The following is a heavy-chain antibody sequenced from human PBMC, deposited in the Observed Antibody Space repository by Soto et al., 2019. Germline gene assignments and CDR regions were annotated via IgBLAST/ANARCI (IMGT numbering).Heavy chain of an antibody. V-gene: IGHV1-69*06. D-gene: IGHD3-22*01. Sequence: QVQLVQPGAEVKQPGSSVKVSCRVSGGSFNIYSISCVRQAPGQSLEWLGGIIPMLGRPSYAQGFKDRVIITADKSATPAFMELSSLRSDDTAVYYCAREMSRYDRSGYYRPDDWGQGTLVTVS. CDR1: GGSFNIYS. CDR3: AREMSRYDRSGYYRPDD. CDR2: IIPMLGRP. J-gene: IGHJ4*02.